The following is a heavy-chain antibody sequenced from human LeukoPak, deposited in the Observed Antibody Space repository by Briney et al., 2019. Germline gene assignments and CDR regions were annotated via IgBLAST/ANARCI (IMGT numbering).Heavy chain of an antibody. J-gene: IGHJ4*02. CDR2: ISWNSGSI. CDR1: GFTFDDYA. V-gene: IGHV3-9*01. CDR3: ENDIISYSSGWSYFDY. Sequence: HPGMSLRLSCAASGFTFDDYAMHWVRQAPGKGLEWVSGISWNSGSIGYADSVKGRFTISRDNPKNSLYLQMNSLRAQDTALYYCENDIISYSSGWSYFDYWGQGTLVTVSS. D-gene: IGHD6-19*01.